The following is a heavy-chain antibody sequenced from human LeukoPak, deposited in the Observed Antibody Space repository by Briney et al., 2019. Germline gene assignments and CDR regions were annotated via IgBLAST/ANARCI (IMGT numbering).Heavy chain of an antibody. D-gene: IGHD3-10*02. V-gene: IGHV3-23*01. CDR2: ISGSGDST. CDR3: AELGITMIGGV. Sequence: PGGSLRLSCAASGFTFSTYAMNWVRQAPGKGLEWVSGISGSGDSTYYADSVKGRFTVSRDTSKNTVYLQMNSLRAEDTAVYYCAELGITMIGGVWGKGTTVTISS. J-gene: IGHJ6*04. CDR1: GFTFSTYA.